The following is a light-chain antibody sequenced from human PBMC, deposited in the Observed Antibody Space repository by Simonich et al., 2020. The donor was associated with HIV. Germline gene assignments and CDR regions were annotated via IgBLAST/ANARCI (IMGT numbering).Light chain of an antibody. CDR3: QQSYSAPRT. CDR2: AAS. J-gene: IGKJ1*01. CDR1: QTIANY. Sequence: DIQMTQSPSSLSASVGDRVTITCRASQTIANYLNWYQQKPGTAPKLLIYAASSLQRGVPSRFSGSGSGTDFTLTISSLQPEDFATYYCQQSYSAPRTFGQGTKVDIK. V-gene: IGKV1-39*01.